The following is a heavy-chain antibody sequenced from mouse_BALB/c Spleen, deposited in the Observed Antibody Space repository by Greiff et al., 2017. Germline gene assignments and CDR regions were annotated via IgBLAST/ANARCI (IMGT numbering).Heavy chain of an antibody. CDR1: GFTFSSYA. CDR2: ISSGGST. V-gene: IGHV5-6-5*01. D-gene: IGHD1-1*01. Sequence: EVKLVESGGGLVKPGGSLKLSCAASGFTFSSYAMSWVRQTPEKRLEWVASISSGGSTYYPDSVKGRFTISRDNAKNTLYLQMSSLKSEDTAMYYCAGIYYYGSRYFDYWGQGTTLTVSS. CDR3: AGIYYYGSRYFDY. J-gene: IGHJ2*01.